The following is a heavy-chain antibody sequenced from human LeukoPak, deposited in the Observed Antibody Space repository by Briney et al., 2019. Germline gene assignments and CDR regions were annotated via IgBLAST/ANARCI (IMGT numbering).Heavy chain of an antibody. D-gene: IGHD6-13*01. CDR3: ARHPPYSSSWYYFDY. CDR1: GGSISSYY. V-gene: IGHV4-59*08. J-gene: IGHJ4*02. Sequence: PSETLSLTCTVSGGSISSYYCSWLRQPPGKGLEWIGYIYYSGSTNYNPSLKSRVTISVDTSKNQFSLKLSSVTAADTAVYYCARHPPYSSSWYYFDYWGQGTLVTVSS. CDR2: IYYSGST.